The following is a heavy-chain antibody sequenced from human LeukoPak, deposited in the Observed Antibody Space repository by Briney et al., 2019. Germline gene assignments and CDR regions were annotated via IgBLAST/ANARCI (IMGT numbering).Heavy chain of an antibody. J-gene: IGHJ3*02. CDR2: ISSSGSTI. V-gene: IGHV3-48*03. CDR3: ARDGLAGALRIAFDI. D-gene: IGHD6-13*01. Sequence: GGSLRLSCAASGFTFSSYEMNWVRQAPGKGLEWVSYISSSGSTIYYADSVKGRFTISRDNAKNSLYLQMNSLRAEDTAVYYCARDGLAGALRIAFDIWGQGTMVTVSS. CDR1: GFTFSSYE.